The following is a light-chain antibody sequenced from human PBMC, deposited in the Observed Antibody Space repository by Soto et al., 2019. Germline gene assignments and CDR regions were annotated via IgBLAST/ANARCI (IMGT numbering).Light chain of an antibody. CDR1: QSVISQ. CDR2: GAS. Sequence: EIVMTQSPATLSVSPGERATLSCRASQSVISQLAWYHQRPGQAPRLLIYGASTRASGIPARFGGSGSWTEFTLTISTLQSEDFAVYYCQQYKDWPYTFGQGTKLEIK. V-gene: IGKV3-15*01. J-gene: IGKJ2*01. CDR3: QQYKDWPYT.